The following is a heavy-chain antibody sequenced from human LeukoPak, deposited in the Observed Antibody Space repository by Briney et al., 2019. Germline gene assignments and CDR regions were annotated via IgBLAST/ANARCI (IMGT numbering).Heavy chain of an antibody. CDR3: AKNFLVVAATLDY. D-gene: IGHD2-15*01. V-gene: IGHV3-23*01. CDR1: GFTFSNYN. CDR2: ISGSGGST. Sequence: GGSLRLSCAASGFTFSNYNMNWVRQAPGKGLEWVSAISGSGGSTYYADSVKGRFTISRDNSKNTLYLQMNSLRAEDTAVYYCAKNFLVVAATLDYLGQGTLVTVSS. J-gene: IGHJ4*02.